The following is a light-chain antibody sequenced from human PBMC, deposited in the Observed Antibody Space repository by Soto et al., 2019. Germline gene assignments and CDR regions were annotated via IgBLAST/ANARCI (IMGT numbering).Light chain of an antibody. CDR3: AAWDDSLIGWV. Sequence: QSVLTQPPAASGTPGQRVTISCSGSSSNIGRNTVNWYQQLPGTPPNVLIYNNNQRPSGVPDRFSGSKSGTSASLAISGLQSDDEDDYYCAAWDDSLIGWVFGGGTKLTVL. V-gene: IGLV1-44*01. J-gene: IGLJ3*02. CDR1: SSNIGRNT. CDR2: NNN.